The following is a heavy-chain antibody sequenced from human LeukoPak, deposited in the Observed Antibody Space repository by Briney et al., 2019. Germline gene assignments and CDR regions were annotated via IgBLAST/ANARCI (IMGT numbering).Heavy chain of an antibody. J-gene: IGHJ4*02. CDR3: ARNYYYDSSGYYPFDY. Sequence: PGGSLTLSCAASGFTFSSYSMNWVRQAPGKGLEWVSSISSSSSYIYYADSVKGRFTISRDNANNSLYLQMNSLRAEDTAVYYCARNYYYDSSGYYPFDYWGQGTLVTVSS. CDR2: ISSSSSYI. D-gene: IGHD3-22*01. CDR1: GFTFSSYS. V-gene: IGHV3-21*01.